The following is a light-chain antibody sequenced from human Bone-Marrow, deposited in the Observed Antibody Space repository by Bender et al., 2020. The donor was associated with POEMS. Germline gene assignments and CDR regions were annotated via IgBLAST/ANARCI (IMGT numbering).Light chain of an antibody. V-gene: IGLV2-14*01. CDR2: EVS. J-gene: IGLJ1*01. Sequence: QSALTQPASVSGSPGQSVTISCTGTSSDVGSYNFVSWYQQHPGKAPKLMIYEVSKRPSGVSNRFSGSKSGNTASLTISWLQAEDEADYYCQSYDSSLGGSFVFGTGTKVTVL. CDR1: SSDVGSYNF. CDR3: QSYDSSLGGSFV.